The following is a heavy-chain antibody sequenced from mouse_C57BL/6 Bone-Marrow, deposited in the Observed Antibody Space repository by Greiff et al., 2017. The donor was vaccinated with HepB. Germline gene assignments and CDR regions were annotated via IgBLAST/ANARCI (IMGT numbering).Heavy chain of an antibody. Sequence: QVHVKQPGAELVKPGASVKLSCKASGYTFTSYWMHWVKQRPGRGLEWIGRIDPNSGGTKYNEKFKSKATLTVDKPSSTAYMQLSSLTSEDSAVYYCARSDYGSSFYYFDYWGQGTTLTVSS. CDR3: ARSDYGSSFYYFDY. V-gene: IGHV1-72*01. CDR1: GYTFTSYW. J-gene: IGHJ2*01. D-gene: IGHD1-1*01. CDR2: IDPNSGGT.